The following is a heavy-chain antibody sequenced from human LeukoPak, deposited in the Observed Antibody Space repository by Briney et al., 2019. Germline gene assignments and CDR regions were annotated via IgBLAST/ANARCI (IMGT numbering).Heavy chain of an antibody. D-gene: IGHD3-10*01. CDR1: GGSISSYY. Sequence: SETLSLTCTVSGGSISSYYWSWIRQPPGKGLEWIGYIYYSGSTNYNPSLKSRVTISVDTSKNQFSLKLSSVTAADTAVYYCARVTGSTYRTYNWFDPRGQGTLVTVSS. CDR3: ARVTGSTYRTYNWFDP. J-gene: IGHJ5*02. CDR2: IYYSGST. V-gene: IGHV4-59*01.